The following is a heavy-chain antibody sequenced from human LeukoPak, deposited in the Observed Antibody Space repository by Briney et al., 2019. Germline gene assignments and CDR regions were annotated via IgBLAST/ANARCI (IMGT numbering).Heavy chain of an antibody. Sequence: SETLSLTCTVSGGSVSSRPHFWAWIRQTPGKGLEWVGTIYYTGSANYNPSLKSRVTISVDTSKNQFSLKLSSATAADTAVYYCAREYYYDSSGYYPGAFDIWGQGTMVTVSS. J-gene: IGHJ3*02. CDR2: IYYTGSA. D-gene: IGHD3-22*01. V-gene: IGHV4-39*07. CDR1: GGSVSSRPHF. CDR3: AREYYYDSSGYYPGAFDI.